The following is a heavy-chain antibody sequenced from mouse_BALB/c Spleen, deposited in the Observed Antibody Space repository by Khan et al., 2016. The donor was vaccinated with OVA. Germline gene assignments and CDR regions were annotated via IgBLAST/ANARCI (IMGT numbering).Heavy chain of an antibody. Sequence: EVELVESGGGLVQPGGSLKLSCAASGFDFSRYWMSWVRQAPGKGLEWIGEINPDSSTINYTPSLKDKFIISRDNAKNTLYLQMSKVRSEDTALYYCARPLYGYYAMDYWGQGTSVTVSS. J-gene: IGHJ4*01. V-gene: IGHV4-1*02. CDR1: GFDFSRYW. CDR2: INPDSSTI. CDR3: ARPLYGYYAMDY. D-gene: IGHD1-1*02.